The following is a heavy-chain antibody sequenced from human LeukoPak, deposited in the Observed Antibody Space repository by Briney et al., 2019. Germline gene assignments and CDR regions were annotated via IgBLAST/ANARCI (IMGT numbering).Heavy chain of an antibody. Sequence: GGSLRLSCAASGFTSSDYYMSWIRQAPGRGLEWVSYISSSGSTIHYADSVKGRFTISRDNAKNSLYLQMNRLRAEDTAVYYCARAPSRRWGTYNWFDPWGQGTLVTVSS. CDR2: ISSSGSTI. CDR1: GFTSSDYY. CDR3: ARAPSRRWGTYNWFDP. J-gene: IGHJ5*02. D-gene: IGHD3-16*01. V-gene: IGHV3-11*01.